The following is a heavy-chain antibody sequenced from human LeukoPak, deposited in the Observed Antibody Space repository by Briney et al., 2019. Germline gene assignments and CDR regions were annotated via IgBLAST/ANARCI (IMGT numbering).Heavy chain of an antibody. V-gene: IGHV4-39*07. CDR3: ARGLYNWNDGDWFDP. CDR1: GGSISSSSYY. J-gene: IGHJ5*02. CDR2: IYYSGST. Sequence: SETLSLTCTVSGGSISSSSYYWGWIRQPPGKGLEWIGSIYYSGSTYYNPSLKSRVTISVDTSKNQFSLKLSSVTAADTAVYYCARGLYNWNDGDWFDPWGQGTLVTISS. D-gene: IGHD1-20*01.